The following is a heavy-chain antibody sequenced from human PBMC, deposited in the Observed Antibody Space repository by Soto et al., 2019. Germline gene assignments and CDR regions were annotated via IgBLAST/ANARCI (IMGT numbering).Heavy chain of an antibody. CDR3: ARIQRDHYDSSALCFDY. J-gene: IGHJ4*02. V-gene: IGHV2-26*01. CDR1: GFSLSNARMG. CDR2: IFSNDEK. D-gene: IGHD3-22*01. Sequence: QVTLKESGPVLVKPTETLTLTCTVSGFSLSNARMGVSWIRQPPGKALEWLAYIFSNDEKSYSTSLKSRLTISRDTSKSQVVLTMTNMDPVDTATYYCARIQRDHYDSSALCFDYWGQGTLVTVSS.